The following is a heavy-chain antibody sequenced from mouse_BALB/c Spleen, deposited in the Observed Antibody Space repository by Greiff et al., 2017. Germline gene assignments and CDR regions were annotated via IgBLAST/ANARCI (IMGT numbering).Heavy chain of an antibody. Sequence: QVQLKQSAAELARPGASVKMSCKASGYTFTSYTMHWVKQRPGQGLEWIGYINPSSGYTEYNQKFKDKTTLTADKSSSTAYMQLSSLTSEDSAVYYCARSGDYDYVALFDYWGQGTTLTVSS. CDR2: INPSSGYT. J-gene: IGHJ2*01. D-gene: IGHD2-4*01. V-gene: IGHV1-4*02. CDR3: ARSGDYDYVALFDY. CDR1: GYTFTSYT.